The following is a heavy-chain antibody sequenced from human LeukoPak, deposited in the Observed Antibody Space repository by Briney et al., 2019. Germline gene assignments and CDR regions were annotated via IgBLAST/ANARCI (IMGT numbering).Heavy chain of an antibody. CDR1: GVTFRSYS. J-gene: IGHJ4*02. D-gene: IGHD3-22*01. CDR3: ARDSWSDYYDSTDWKIDY. CDR2: IGSRNTI. Sequence: SGGSLRLSCAASGVTFRSYSMNGARQAPGKGREWVSYIGSRNTIYYSDSVKGRFTISRDNAKNPLYLQMNSLRAEDTAVYYCARDSWSDYYDSTDWKIDYWGQGTLVTVSS. V-gene: IGHV3-48*01.